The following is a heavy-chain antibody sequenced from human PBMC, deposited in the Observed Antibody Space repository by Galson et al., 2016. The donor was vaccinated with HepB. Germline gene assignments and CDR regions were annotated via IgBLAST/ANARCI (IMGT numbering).Heavy chain of an antibody. CDR1: GFTFSSDS. V-gene: IGHV3-21*04. J-gene: IGHJ4*02. D-gene: IGHD3-10*01. Sequence: SLRLSCADSGFTFSSDSMNWVRQAPGKGLEWISSISRSSSLIYYADSVTGRFTISRDNAKRSLYLQMNSLRVEDTAVYYCAKNWGPGSGGYFPDYWGQGTLVTVSS. CDR2: ISRSSSLI. CDR3: AKNWGPGSGGYFPDY.